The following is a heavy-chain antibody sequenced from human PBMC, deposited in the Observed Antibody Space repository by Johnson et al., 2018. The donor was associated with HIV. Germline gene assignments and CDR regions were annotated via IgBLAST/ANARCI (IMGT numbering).Heavy chain of an antibody. CDR2: ISWDGGST. CDR3: ARGPKNPGLDAFDI. V-gene: IGHV3-43*01. J-gene: IGHJ3*02. Sequence: VQLVESGGVVVQPGGFLRLSCASSGFTFDDYTMHWVRQAPGKGLEWVSLISWDGGSTYYADSVKGRFTISRDNSKNSLYLQMNSLKTEDTAVYYCARGPKNPGLDAFDIWGQGTVVTVSS. D-gene: IGHD1-14*01. CDR1: GFTFDDYT.